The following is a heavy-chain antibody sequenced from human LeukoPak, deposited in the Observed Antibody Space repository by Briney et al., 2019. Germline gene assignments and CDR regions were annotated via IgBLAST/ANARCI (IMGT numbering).Heavy chain of an antibody. J-gene: IGHJ6*03. V-gene: IGHV4-39*01. Sequence: PSETLSLTCTVSSDSISSSTFYWGWIRQSPGKGLEWIGSMYYDGTTYYNPSLKSRVAISVDTSKNQFSLKLSSVTAADTAVYHCARHVWAGPRTAGYHYYMDVWGKGTTVTVSS. D-gene: IGHD3/OR15-3a*01. CDR2: MYYDGTT. CDR3: ARHVWAGPRTAGYHYYMDV. CDR1: SDSISSSTFY.